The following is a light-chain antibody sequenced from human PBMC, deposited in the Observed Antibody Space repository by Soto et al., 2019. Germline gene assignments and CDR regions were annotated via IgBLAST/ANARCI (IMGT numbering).Light chain of an antibody. Sequence: QSVLTQPPSVSAAPGQKVTISCSGSSSNIGNNYVSWYQQLPGTAPKLLIYENNKRPSGIPDRFSGSKSGTSATLGITGLQTGDEADYYCGTWDSSLRVFYVFGTGTKVTVL. J-gene: IGLJ1*01. CDR2: ENN. CDR1: SSNIGNNY. CDR3: GTWDSSLRVFYV. V-gene: IGLV1-51*02.